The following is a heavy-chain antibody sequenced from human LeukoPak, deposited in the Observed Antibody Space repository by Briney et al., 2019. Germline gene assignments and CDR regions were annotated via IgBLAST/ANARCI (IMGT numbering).Heavy chain of an antibody. CDR2: IKSKTDGGTT. D-gene: IGHD6-6*01. J-gene: IGHJ5*02. Sequence: GGSLRLSCAASGFTFSNAWMSWVRQAPGKGLEWVGRIKSKTDGGTTDYAAPVKGRFTISRDDSKNTLYLQMNSLKTEDTAVYYCARSSIAARPGWFDPWGQGTLVTVSS. CDR3: ARSSIAARPGWFDP. CDR1: GFTFSNAW. V-gene: IGHV3-15*01.